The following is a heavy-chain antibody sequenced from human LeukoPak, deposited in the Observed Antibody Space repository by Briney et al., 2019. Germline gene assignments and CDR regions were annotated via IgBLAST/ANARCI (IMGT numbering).Heavy chain of an antibody. CDR2: IYYSGST. Sequence: SQTLSLTCTVSGGSISSGDYYWSWIRQPPGKGLEWIGYIYYSGSTYYNPSLKSRVTISIDTSKNQFSLKLSTVAAADTAVYYCASLAGYYKGGCYFDYWGQGTLVTVSS. V-gene: IGHV4-30-4*01. CDR3: ASLAGYYKGGCYFDY. CDR1: GGSISSGDYY. D-gene: IGHD3-9*01. J-gene: IGHJ4*02.